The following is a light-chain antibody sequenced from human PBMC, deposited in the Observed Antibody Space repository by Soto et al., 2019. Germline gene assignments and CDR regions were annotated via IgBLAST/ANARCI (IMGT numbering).Light chain of an antibody. CDR3: CSYAGSSTWV. Sequence: QSALTQPASVSGSPGQSITISCTGTSSDVGSYNLVSWYQQHPGKAPKLMIYEVSKRPSGVSNRFSGSKSGNTASLTISGLQAVDEADYYCCSYAGSSTWVFGTGTKLTVL. V-gene: IGLV2-23*02. J-gene: IGLJ1*01. CDR1: SSDVGSYNL. CDR2: EVS.